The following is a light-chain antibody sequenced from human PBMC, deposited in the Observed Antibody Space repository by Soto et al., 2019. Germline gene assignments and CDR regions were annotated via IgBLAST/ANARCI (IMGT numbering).Light chain of an antibody. CDR3: QQYFSFPWT. Sequence: DIVMTQSPDSLAVSLGERATINCKSSQSVLYSSNNKNYLAWYQQRPGQPPNLLIYWASTRESGVPDRFSGSGSGTDFILTISSLQAEDVAIYYCQQYFSFPWTFGQGTTVEIK. J-gene: IGKJ1*01. CDR1: QSVLYSSNNKNY. V-gene: IGKV4-1*01. CDR2: WAS.